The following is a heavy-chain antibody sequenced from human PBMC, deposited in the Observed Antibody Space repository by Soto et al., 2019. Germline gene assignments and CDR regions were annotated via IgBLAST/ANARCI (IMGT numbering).Heavy chain of an antibody. V-gene: IGHV3-21*01. CDR1: GFSFSSYS. CDR3: ARDRGLYDDNYYFDY. D-gene: IGHD4-17*01. Sequence: EVQLVESGGGLVKPGGSLRLSCTASGFSFSSYSMNWVRQAPGKGLEWVSSIITGSGYTFYADSVKGRFTISRDNTKNSLHLQMSSLRAEDTAVDYCARDRGLYDDNYYFDYWGQGTLVTVSS. CDR2: IITGSGYT. J-gene: IGHJ4*02.